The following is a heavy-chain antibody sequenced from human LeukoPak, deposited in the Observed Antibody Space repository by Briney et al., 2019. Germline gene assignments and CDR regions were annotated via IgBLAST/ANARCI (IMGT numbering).Heavy chain of an antibody. CDR3: ARRGTSSSWAHFDY. D-gene: IGHD6-13*01. CDR2: IKQDGSEK. V-gene: IGHV3-7*05. CDR1: GFTFSSYW. Sequence: GGSLRLSCAAPGFTFSSYWMTWVRQAPGKGLEWVAKIKQDGSEKYYVDSVKGRFTISRDNAKNSLYLQMNSLGAEDTAVYYCARRGTSSSWAHFDYWGQGTLATVSS. J-gene: IGHJ4*02.